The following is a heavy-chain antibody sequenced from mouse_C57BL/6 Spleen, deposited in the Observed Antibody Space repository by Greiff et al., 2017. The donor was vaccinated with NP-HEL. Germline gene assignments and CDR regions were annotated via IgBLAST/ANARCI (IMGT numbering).Heavy chain of an antibody. Sequence: QVQLQQSGPELVKPGASVKISCKASGYAFSSSWMNWVKQRPGKGLEWIGRIYPGDGDANYNGKFKGKATLTADKSSSTAYMQLSSLTSEDSAVYFCARSSYGHPWGQGTLVTVSA. D-gene: IGHD1-1*02. J-gene: IGHJ3*01. CDR3: ARSSYGHP. V-gene: IGHV1-82*01. CDR1: GYAFSSSW. CDR2: IYPGDGDA.